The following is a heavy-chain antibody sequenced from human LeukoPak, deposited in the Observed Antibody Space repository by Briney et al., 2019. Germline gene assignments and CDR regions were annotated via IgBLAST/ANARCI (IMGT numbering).Heavy chain of an antibody. Sequence: GGSLRLSCAASGFTFSSYEMNWVRQAPGKGLEWVSYISSSGSTVYYADSVKGRFTISRDNAKNSLYLQMNSLRAEDTAVYYCAELGISMIGGVWGKGTTVTISS. V-gene: IGHV3-48*03. CDR1: GFTFSSYE. CDR3: AELGISMIGGV. CDR2: ISSSGSTV. D-gene: IGHD3-10*02. J-gene: IGHJ6*04.